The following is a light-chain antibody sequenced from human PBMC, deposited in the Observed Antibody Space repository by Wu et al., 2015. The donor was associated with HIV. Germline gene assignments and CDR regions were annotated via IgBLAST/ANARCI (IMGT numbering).Light chain of an antibody. CDR1: QSVSSS. V-gene: IGKV3-11*01. J-gene: IGKJ5*01. CDR2: DAS. Sequence: EILLTQSPATLSLSPGERATLSCRASQSVSSSLAWYQQKPGQAPRLLIYDASNRATGVSGRFSGSGSGTDFTLTISSLEPEDFAIYYCQHRFNWPLIFGQGTRLEIK. CDR3: QHRFNWPLI.